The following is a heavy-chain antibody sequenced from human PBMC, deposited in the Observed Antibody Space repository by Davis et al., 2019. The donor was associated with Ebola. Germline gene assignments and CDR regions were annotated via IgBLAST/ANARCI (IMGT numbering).Heavy chain of an antibody. Sequence: GGSLRLSCAASGFTFSSYSMNWVRQAPGKGLEWVSFISSSSNYIYYADSVKVRFTTSRDNAKNSLYLQMNTLRAEDTAVYYCARDDYDFWGGYSPVYYYGMDVWGKGTTVTVSS. V-gene: IGHV3-21*01. J-gene: IGHJ6*04. CDR1: GFTFSSYS. CDR2: ISSSSNYI. CDR3: ARDDYDFWGGYSPVYYYGMDV. D-gene: IGHD3-3*01.